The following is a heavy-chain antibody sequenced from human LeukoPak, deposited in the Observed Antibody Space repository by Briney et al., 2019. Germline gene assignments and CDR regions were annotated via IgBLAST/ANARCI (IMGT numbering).Heavy chain of an antibody. CDR3: IRWNKVTDPFDY. V-gene: IGHV3-73*01. CDR2: IRNKADIYAT. CDR1: GFSFSLSA. J-gene: IGHJ4*02. Sequence: GGSPKLSCATSGFSFSLSAMHWVRQASGKGLEWVGRIRNKADIYATAYAASVQGRFTISRDDSKNTAYLQMNSLKTEDTAVYHCIRWNKVTDPFDYWGQGALVTVSS. D-gene: IGHD2-21*02.